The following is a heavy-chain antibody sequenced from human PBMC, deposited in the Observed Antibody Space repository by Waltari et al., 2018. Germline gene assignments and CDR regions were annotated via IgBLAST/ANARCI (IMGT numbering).Heavy chain of an antibody. V-gene: IGHV4-4*07. J-gene: IGHJ2*01. Sequence: ESGPGLVKPSETLSLTCTVSGGSISSYYWSWIRQPAGKGLEWIGRIYTSGSTNYNPSLKSRVTMPVDTSKNQFSLKLSSVTAADTAVYYCARASPRLRYGDRNYDWYFDLWGRGTLVTVSS. CDR1: GGSISSYY. CDR2: IYTSGST. CDR3: ARASPRLRYGDRNYDWYFDL. D-gene: IGHD4-17*01.